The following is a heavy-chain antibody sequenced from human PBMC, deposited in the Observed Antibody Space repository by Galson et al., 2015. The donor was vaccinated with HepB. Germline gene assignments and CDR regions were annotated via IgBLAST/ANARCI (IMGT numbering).Heavy chain of an antibody. J-gene: IGHJ5*02. CDR1: GFTFSDYY. D-gene: IGHD2-21*01. V-gene: IGHV3-11*01. CDR3: ARAYSLFWFDP. Sequence: SLRLSCAASGFTFSDYYMSWIRPAPGKGLEWVSYISSSGSTIYYADSVKGRFTISRDNAKNSLYLQMNSLRAEDTAVYYCARAYSLFWFDPWGQGTLVTVSS. CDR2: ISSSGSTI.